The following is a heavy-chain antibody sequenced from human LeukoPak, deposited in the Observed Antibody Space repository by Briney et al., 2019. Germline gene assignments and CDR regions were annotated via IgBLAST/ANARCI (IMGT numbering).Heavy chain of an antibody. V-gene: IGHV5-51*01. D-gene: IGHD2-15*01. Sequence: GESLKISCKGSGYSFINYWIGWVRQMPDKGLEWMGIIYPGNSDIRYSPSFQGQVTISVDKSINTAYLQWTSLKASDTAIYYCTTGRFCSGGNCSSSFDFWGQGTLLTVPS. CDR3: TTGRFCSGGNCSSSFDF. J-gene: IGHJ4*02. CDR1: GYSFINYW. CDR2: IYPGNSDI.